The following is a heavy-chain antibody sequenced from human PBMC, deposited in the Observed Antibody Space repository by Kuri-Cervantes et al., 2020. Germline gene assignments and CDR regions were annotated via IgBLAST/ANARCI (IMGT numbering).Heavy chain of an antibody. CDR3: VRDSPQVLAGYYSSSNHYYMDV. J-gene: IGHJ6*03. CDR1: GGSISSSSYY. D-gene: IGHD3-9*01. CDR2: IYYSGST. Sequence: SETLSLTCTVSGGSISSSSYYWGWIRQPPGKGLEWIGSIYYSGSTYYNPSLKSRVTISVDTSKNQFSLKLSSVTAADTAVYYCVRDSPQVLAGYYSSSNHYYMDVWGRGTTVTVSS. V-gene: IGHV4-39*07.